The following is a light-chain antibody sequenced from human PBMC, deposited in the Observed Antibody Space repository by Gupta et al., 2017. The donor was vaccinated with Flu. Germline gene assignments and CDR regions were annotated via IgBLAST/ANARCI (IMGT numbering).Light chain of an antibody. CDR2: WAS. V-gene: IGKV4-1*01. J-gene: IGKJ4*01. CDR3: RLDNTLPST. CDR1: QSVLYSSNNRNY. Sequence: DIVLTQSPDSLPVSLGERATIYCKSSQSVLYSSNNRNYLAWYQKKAGQPPKLLMSWASTRESGVPDQLSGSGSGTDFTLTIISRLAEDVVVYYCRLDNTLPSTFGGGTKVKIK.